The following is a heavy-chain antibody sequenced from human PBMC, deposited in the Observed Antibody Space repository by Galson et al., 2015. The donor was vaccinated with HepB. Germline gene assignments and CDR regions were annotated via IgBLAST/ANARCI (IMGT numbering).Heavy chain of an antibody. Sequence: SLRLSCAASGFTFNDYFMTWVRQAPGKGLEWVSSISGGSSYIYYAASFKGRVTISRDNAKNLLYLQMDSLKVEDTAWYYCARVGQYYFDYWGQGILVTVSS. CDR2: ISGGSSYI. D-gene: IGHD4-11*01. CDR1: GFTFNDYF. V-gene: IGHV3-21*01. J-gene: IGHJ4*02. CDR3: ARVGQYYFDY.